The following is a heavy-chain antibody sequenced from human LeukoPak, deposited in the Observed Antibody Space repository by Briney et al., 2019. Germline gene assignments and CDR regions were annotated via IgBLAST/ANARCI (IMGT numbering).Heavy chain of an antibody. V-gene: IGHV1-18*01. CDR2: ISAYNGNT. D-gene: IGHD5-24*01. J-gene: IGHJ4*02. CDR1: GYTFTSYG. CDR3: ARDQPRDFNRDGYRIFDY. Sequence: ASVKVSCKASGYTFTSYGISWVRQAPGQGLEWMGWISAYNGNTNYAQKLQGRVTMTTDTSTSTAYMELRSLRSDDTAVYYCARDQPRDFNRDGYRIFDYWGQGTLVTVSS.